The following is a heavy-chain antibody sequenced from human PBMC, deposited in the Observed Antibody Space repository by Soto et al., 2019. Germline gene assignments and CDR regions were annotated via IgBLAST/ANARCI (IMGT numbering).Heavy chain of an antibody. V-gene: IGHV1-69*12. CDR2: TIPIFGTT. Sequence: QVQLVQSGAEVKKPGSSVKVSCKASVGTFGGTFSNYAISWVRQAPGQGLEWMGGTIPIFGTTYYAQKFKGRATITADESTSTAYMVLSSLRSEDTAVYYFSRAVYTTIIFHFDSCGQGTLVTVSS. CDR1: VGTFGGTFSNYA. J-gene: IGHJ4*02. CDR3: SRAVYTTIIFHFDS. D-gene: IGHD5-18*01.